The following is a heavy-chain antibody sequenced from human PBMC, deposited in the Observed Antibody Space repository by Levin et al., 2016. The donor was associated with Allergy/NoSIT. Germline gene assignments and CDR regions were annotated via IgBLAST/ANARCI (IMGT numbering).Heavy chain of an antibody. V-gene: IGHV1-2*02. CDR2: INPNSGGT. CDR1: GYTFTGYY. Sequence: ASVKVSCKASGYTFTGYYMHWVRQAPGQGLEWMGWINPNSGGTNYAQKFQGRVTMTRDTSISTAYMELSRLRSDDTAVYYCARDHYYGSGSLYGMDVWGQGTTVTVSS. J-gene: IGHJ6*02. D-gene: IGHD3-10*01. CDR3: ARDHYYGSGSLYGMDV.